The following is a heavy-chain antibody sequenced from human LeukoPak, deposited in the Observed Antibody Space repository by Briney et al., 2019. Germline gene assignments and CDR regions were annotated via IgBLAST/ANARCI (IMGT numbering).Heavy chain of an antibody. V-gene: IGHV1-2*02. CDR1: GYTFTGYY. CDR2: INPHGGGT. CDR3: VTTFGGSGSYDFDY. J-gene: IGHJ4*02. Sequence: ASVKVSCKASGYTFTGYYMHWVRQVPGQGLEWMGWINPHGGGTYYAQKLQGRVAMTRGTSIKTVYMVLSRLRSDDTAVYYCVTTFGGSGSYDFDYWGPGTRVTVSS. D-gene: IGHD3-10*01.